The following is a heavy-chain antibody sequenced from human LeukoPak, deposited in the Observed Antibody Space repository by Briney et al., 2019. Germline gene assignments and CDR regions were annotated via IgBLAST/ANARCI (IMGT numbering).Heavy chain of an antibody. CDR2: IYYSGST. CDR3: ARDREGLPDY. V-gene: IGHV4-30-4*08. CDR1: GGSISSGDYY. J-gene: IGHJ4*02. D-gene: IGHD1-14*01. Sequence: SETLFLTCTVSGGSISSGDYYWSWIRQPPGKGLEWIGYIYYSGSTYYNPSLKSRVTISVDTSKNQFSLKLSSVTAADTAVYYCARDREGLPDYWGQGTLVTVSS.